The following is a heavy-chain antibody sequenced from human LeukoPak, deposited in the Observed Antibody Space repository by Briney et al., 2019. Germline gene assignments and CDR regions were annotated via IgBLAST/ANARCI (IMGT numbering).Heavy chain of an antibody. J-gene: IGHJ4*02. Sequence: ASVKVSCKASGYTFTSYAMNWVRQAPGQGLEWMGWMDPNSGNTGYAQKFQGRVTITRNTSISTAYMELSSLRSEDTAVYYCARGGYSSLLLAMDYFDYWGQGTLVTVSS. CDR2: MDPNSGNT. CDR1: GYTFTSYA. D-gene: IGHD6-13*01. V-gene: IGHV1-8*03. CDR3: ARGGYSSLLLAMDYFDY.